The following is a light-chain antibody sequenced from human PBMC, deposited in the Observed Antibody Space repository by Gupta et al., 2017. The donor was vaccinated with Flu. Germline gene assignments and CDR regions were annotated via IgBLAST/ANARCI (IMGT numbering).Light chain of an antibody. V-gene: IGKV1-39*01. J-gene: IGKJ2*01. CDR3: QQSDSNPLYT. CDR2: AAS. CDR1: QDISIY. Sequence: SSLSASVGDRVTITCRASQDISIYLNWYQHKPGKAPKLLIYAASTLQTGVPSRFSGSGSGTDVTLTISSLQPEDFATYYCQQSDSNPLYTFGQGTKLEIK.